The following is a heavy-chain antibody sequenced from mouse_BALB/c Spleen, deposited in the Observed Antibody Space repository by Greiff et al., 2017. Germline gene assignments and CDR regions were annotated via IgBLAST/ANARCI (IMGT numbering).Heavy chain of an antibody. D-gene: IGHD1-1*01. CDR1: GFTFSSFG. CDR3: ARSLHYYGSSYYAMDY. J-gene: IGHJ4*01. V-gene: IGHV5-17*02. Sequence: EVHLVESGGGLVQPGGSRKLSCAASGFTFSSFGMHWVRQAPEKGLEWVAYISSGSSTIYYADTVKGRFTISRDNPKNTLFLQMTSLRSEDTAMYYCARSLHYYGSSYYAMDYWGQGTSVTVSS. CDR2: ISSGSSTI.